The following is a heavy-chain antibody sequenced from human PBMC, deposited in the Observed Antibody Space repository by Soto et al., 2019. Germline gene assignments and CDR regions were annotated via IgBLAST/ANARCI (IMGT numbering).Heavy chain of an antibody. D-gene: IGHD1-26*01. V-gene: IGHV2-26*01. CDR3: ARHGRGVGARPLDY. Sequence: QVTLKESGPVLVKPTETLTLTCTVSGFSLSNARMGVSWIRQPPGKALEWLAHIFSNDEKSYSTSLKSRLTISKDPSKRQVVLTMTYMDPVDTATYYCARHGRGVGARPLDYWGQGTLVTVSS. J-gene: IGHJ4*02. CDR2: IFSNDEK. CDR1: GFSLSNARMG.